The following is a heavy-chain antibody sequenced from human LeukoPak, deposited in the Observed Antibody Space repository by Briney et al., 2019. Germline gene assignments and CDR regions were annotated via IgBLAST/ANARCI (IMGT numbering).Heavy chain of an antibody. J-gene: IGHJ3*02. CDR2: MCYGGST. CDR1: GVSISRSSYR. Sequence: SESLSLTCTVSGVSISRSSYRWGCIRQPPGKGRDWIATMCYGGSTFDKPSLRSRVTRSINASTNQFSLNLTSVAAADTAVYYCASDRGNGAFDIWGEGTMLTVSS. D-gene: IGHD1-14*01. V-gene: IGHV4-39*01. CDR3: ASDRGNGAFDI.